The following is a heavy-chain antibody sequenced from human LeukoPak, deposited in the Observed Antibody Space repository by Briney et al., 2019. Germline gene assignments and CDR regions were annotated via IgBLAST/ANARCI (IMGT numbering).Heavy chain of an antibody. CDR2: ISGSGGST. V-gene: IGHV3-23*01. CDR3: AKSLSTGKDIVVVVADY. J-gene: IGHJ4*02. D-gene: IGHD2-15*01. CDR1: GFTFSSYA. Sequence: GGSLRLSCAASGFTFSSYAMSWVRQAPGKGLEWVSAISGSGGSTYYADSVKGRFTISRDNSKNTLYLQMNSLRAEDTAVYYCAKSLSTGKDIVVVVADYWGQGTLVTVSS.